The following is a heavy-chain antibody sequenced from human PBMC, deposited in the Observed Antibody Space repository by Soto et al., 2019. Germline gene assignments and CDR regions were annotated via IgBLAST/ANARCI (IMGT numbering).Heavy chain of an antibody. CDR3: ARGTYDFWSGISTSEYYFDY. D-gene: IGHD3-3*01. CDR1: GFTFSDYY. Sequence: GGSLRLSCAASGFTFSDYYMSWIRQAPGKGLEWVSYISSSSSYTNYADSVKGRFTISRDNAKNSLYLQMNSLRAEATAVYYCARGTYDFWSGISTSEYYFDYWGQGTLVTVSS. J-gene: IGHJ4*02. V-gene: IGHV3-11*06. CDR2: ISSSSSYT.